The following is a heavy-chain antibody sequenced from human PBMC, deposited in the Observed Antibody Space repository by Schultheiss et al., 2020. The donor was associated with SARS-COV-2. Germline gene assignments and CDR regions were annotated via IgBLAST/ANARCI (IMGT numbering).Heavy chain of an antibody. CDR1: RFNFSNYA. D-gene: IGHD3-10*01. Sequence: GGSLRLSCAASRFNFSNYAMTWVRQAPGKGLEWVSSISIRGGITYYADSVKGRFTISRDNSKTTLYLQMNSLRAEDTAVYYCAKVPTYYYGSGSSYYFDYWGQGTLVTVSS. V-gene: IGHV3-23*01. CDR3: AKVPTYYYGSGSSYYFDY. J-gene: IGHJ4*02. CDR2: ISIRGGIT.